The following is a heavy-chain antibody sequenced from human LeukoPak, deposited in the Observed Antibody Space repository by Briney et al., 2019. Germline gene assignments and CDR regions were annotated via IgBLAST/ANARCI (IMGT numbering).Heavy chain of an antibody. CDR3: ARDRGDILTGYDWFDP. CDR1: GGSISSYY. D-gene: IGHD3-9*01. J-gene: IGHJ5*02. CDR2: IYYSGST. V-gene: IGHV4-59*01. Sequence: SETLSLTCTVSGGSISSYYWSWIRQPPGKGLEWIGYIYYSGSTNYNPSLKSRVTISVDTSKNQFSLKLSSVTAADTAVYYCARDRGDILTGYDWFDPWGQGTPVTVSS.